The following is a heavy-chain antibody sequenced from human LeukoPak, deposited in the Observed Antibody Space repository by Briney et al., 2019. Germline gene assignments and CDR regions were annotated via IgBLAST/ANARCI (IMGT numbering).Heavy chain of an antibody. D-gene: IGHD3-22*01. CDR3: ATVSYSDSSGYYSYYFDY. V-gene: IGHV4-39*07. CDR2: IYHSGSP. CDR1: GGSISSRSYY. J-gene: IGHJ4*02. Sequence: SETLSLTCTVSGGSISSRSYYWSWIRQPPGKGLEWIGNIYHSGSPYYNPSLKSRVTISVDTSKNQFSLKLSSVTAADTAVYYCATVSYSDSSGYYSYYFDYWGQGALVTVSS.